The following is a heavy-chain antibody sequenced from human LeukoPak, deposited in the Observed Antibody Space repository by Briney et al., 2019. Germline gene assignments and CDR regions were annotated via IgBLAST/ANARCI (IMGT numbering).Heavy chain of an antibody. CDR1: GGSISTSNYY. D-gene: IGHD5/OR15-5a*01. V-gene: IGHV4-39*07. CDR3: AREGLPTPLRYYYMDV. CDR2: IFYSGST. J-gene: IGHJ6*03. Sequence: SETLSLTCTVSGGSISTSNYYWGWIRQPPGKGLEWIGNIFYSGSTYYSPSLKSRVTISLDTSRNQFSLKLNSVTAADTAVYYCAREGLPTPLRYYYMDVWGKGTTVTISS.